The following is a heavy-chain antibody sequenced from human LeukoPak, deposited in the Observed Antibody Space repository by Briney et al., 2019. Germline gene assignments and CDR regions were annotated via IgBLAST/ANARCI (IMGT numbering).Heavy chain of an antibody. D-gene: IGHD3-22*01. CDR2: ISYDGSNK. CDR3: AKDATDSSGFNWFDP. J-gene: IGHJ5*02. V-gene: IGHV3-30*18. Sequence: GRSLRLSCAASGFTFSSYGMHGVRQAPGKGLEWVAVISYDGSNKYYADSVKGRFTISRENSKNTLYLQMNSLRAEDTALYYCAKDATDSSGFNWFDPWGQGTLVTVSS. CDR1: GFTFSSYG.